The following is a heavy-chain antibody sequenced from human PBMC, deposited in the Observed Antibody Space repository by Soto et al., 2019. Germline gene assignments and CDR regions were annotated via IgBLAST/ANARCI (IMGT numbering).Heavy chain of an antibody. V-gene: IGHV4-4*02. CDR1: GGSISSSNW. CDR3: ARPVWGYYYGMDV. J-gene: IGHJ6*02. CDR2: IYHSGST. Sequence: QVQLQESGPGLVKPSGTLSLTCAVSGGSISSSNWWSWVRQPPGKGLEWIGEIYHSGSTNYNPSLKSRVXTSXDXSKNQFSLKLSSVTAADTAVYYCARPVWGYYYGMDVWGQGTTVTVSS. D-gene: IGHD7-27*01.